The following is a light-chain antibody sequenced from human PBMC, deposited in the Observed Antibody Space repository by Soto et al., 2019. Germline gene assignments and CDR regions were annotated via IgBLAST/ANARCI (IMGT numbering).Light chain of an antibody. CDR1: QSVSSDY. V-gene: IGKV3-20*01. Sequence: ETVMTQSPCTLSLSPGERATISCRASQSVSSDYLAWYQQKPEPAPRLLIFGSSNRSTGLPDRFTGSGCGTEFTLTIIRLEPADFAVYYCHQYGFSHTTFGHGTKLEIK. CDR3: HQYGFSHTT. CDR2: GSS. J-gene: IGKJ2*01.